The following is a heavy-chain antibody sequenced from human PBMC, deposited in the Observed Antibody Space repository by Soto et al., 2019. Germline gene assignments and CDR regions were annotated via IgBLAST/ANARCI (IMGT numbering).Heavy chain of an antibody. J-gene: IGHJ4*02. Sequence: GGSLRLSCAASGFTFTSYAMSWVRQAPGKGLEWVSGISGSGSSTYYADSVKGRFTISRDNSKNTLYLQMNSLRAEDTAVYYCARLLSYSSGPRDYWGQGTLVTVSS. V-gene: IGHV3-23*01. CDR3: ARLLSYSSGPRDY. CDR2: ISGSGSST. CDR1: GFTFTSYA. D-gene: IGHD6-19*01.